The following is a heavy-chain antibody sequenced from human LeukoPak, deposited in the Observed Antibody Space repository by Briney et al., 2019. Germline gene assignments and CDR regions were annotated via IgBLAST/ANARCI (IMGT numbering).Heavy chain of an antibody. J-gene: IGHJ4*02. CDR3: AKENSSGWYPTHYFDY. V-gene: IGHV3-30*04. Sequence: GGSLRLSCAASGFTFSSYAMHWVRQAPGKGLEWVAVISYDGSNKYYADSVKGRFTISRDNSKNTLYLQMNSLRAEDTAVYYCAKENSSGWYPTHYFDYWGQGTLVTVSS. CDR1: GFTFSSYA. CDR2: ISYDGSNK. D-gene: IGHD6-19*01.